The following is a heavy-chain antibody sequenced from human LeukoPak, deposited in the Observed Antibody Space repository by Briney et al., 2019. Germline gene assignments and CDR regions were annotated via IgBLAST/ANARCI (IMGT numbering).Heavy chain of an antibody. CDR3: ARLDGSRSPRGD. CDR2: IYFSGGT. J-gene: IGHJ4*02. CDR1: GGSISSYY. V-gene: IGHV4-59*08. D-gene: IGHD3-10*01. Sequence: SETLSLTCTVSGGSISSYYWSWIRQPPGKGLEWIGCIYFSGGTKYNSSLKSRVTISVDTSKNQFSLKLSSVTAADTAVYYCARLDGSRSPRGDWGQGTLVTVSS.